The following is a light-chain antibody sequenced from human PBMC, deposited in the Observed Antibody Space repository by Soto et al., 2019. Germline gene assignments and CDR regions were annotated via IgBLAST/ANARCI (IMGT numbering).Light chain of an antibody. CDR1: SSSIGAGYD. Sequence: QSVLTQPPSVSGAPGQRVTISCTGSSSSIGAGYDVHWYQQVPGTAPRLLIYADNNRPSGVPDRFSGSKSGSSASLAITGLLAEDEADYYFQSYDSSLHVAFGGGTKLTVL. V-gene: IGLV1-40*01. CDR2: ADN. J-gene: IGLJ2*01. CDR3: QSYDSSLHVA.